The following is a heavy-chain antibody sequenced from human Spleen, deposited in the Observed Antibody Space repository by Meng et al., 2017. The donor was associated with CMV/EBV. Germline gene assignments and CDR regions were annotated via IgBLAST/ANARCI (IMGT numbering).Heavy chain of an antibody. CDR3: ARPPLSSDAFDI. D-gene: IGHD5/OR15-5a*01. CDR1: GFTFTRYG. Sequence: ASVKVSCKASGFTFTRYGISWVRQAPGHGLEWMGWISASSGDTNYAQSLQGRVTISADKSISTAYLQWSSLKASDTAMYYCARPPLSSDAFDIWGQGTMVTVSS. V-gene: IGHV1-18*01. J-gene: IGHJ3*02. CDR2: ISASSGDT.